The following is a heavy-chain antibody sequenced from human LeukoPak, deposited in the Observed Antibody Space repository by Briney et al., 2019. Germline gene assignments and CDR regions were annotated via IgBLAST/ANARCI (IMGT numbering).Heavy chain of an antibody. V-gene: IGHV3-20*04. CDR2: INWNGGST. CDR1: GFIFDDYV. D-gene: IGHD2-2*01. CDR3: ARGLTLAAMVHDAFDI. Sequence: GGSLRLSCAASGFIFDDYVMSWVRQAPGKGLEWVSGINWNGGSTGYADSVKGRFTISRDNAKKSLYLQMNSLRAEGTALYYCARGLTLAAMVHDAFDIWGQGTMVTVSS. J-gene: IGHJ3*02.